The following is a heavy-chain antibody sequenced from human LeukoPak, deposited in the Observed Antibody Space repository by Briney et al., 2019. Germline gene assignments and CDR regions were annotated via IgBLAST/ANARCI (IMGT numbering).Heavy chain of an antibody. CDR3: ASGNYYYGSGSPPRY. CDR2: MDYTGTT. CDR1: GGSISSDY. D-gene: IGHD3-10*01. Sequence: SETLSLTCTVSGGSISSDYWTWIRQSPGKGLEWIGYMDYTGTTKYNPALKSRVTISVDTSKNQFSLKLSSVTAADTAVYYCASGNYYYGSGSPPRYWGQGTLVTVSS. J-gene: IGHJ4*02. V-gene: IGHV4-59*12.